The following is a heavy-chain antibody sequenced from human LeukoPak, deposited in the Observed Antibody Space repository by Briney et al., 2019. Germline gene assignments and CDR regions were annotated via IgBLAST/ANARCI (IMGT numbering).Heavy chain of an antibody. CDR1: GFTFSSYS. CDR3: AREYYDFWSGYYGLGH. V-gene: IGHV3-48*01. D-gene: IGHD3-3*01. Sequence: GGSLRLSCAASGFTFSSYSMNWVRQAPGKGLEWVSYISSSSSTIYYADSVKGRFTISRDNAKNSLYLQMNSLRAEGTAVYYCAREYYDFWSGYYGLGHWGQGTLVTVSS. J-gene: IGHJ4*02. CDR2: ISSSSSTI.